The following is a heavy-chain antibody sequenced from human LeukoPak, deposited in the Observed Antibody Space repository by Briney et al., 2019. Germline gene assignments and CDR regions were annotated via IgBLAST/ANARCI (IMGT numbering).Heavy chain of an antibody. CDR2: INPNSGGT. Sequence: GASVKVSCKGSGYTFTAYYMRLVRLAPGQGLEWMGWINPNSGGTNYAQKFQGRVTMTSDTSVSTAYLELTRLRSDDTAVYYCARKLSGTMILVLIDNWGPGALCTVSS. CDR3: ARKLSGTMILVLIDN. CDR1: GYTFTAYY. D-gene: IGHD3-22*01. V-gene: IGHV1-2*02. J-gene: IGHJ4*01.